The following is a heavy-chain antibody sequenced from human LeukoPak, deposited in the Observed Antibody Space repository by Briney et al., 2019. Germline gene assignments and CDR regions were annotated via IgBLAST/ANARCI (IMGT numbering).Heavy chain of an antibody. CDR3: ATYYDFWSAYRSDY. V-gene: IGHV3-7*01. D-gene: IGHD3-3*01. J-gene: IGHJ4*02. Sequence: GGSLRLSCAASGFTFSNYWMKWVRQPSGKGLEWVATINPDGSEKLYVDSVKGRFTTSRDNAENSLYLQMNSLRAEDTAVYYCATYYDFWSAYRSDYWGQGTLVTVSS. CDR1: GFTFSNYW. CDR2: INPDGSEK.